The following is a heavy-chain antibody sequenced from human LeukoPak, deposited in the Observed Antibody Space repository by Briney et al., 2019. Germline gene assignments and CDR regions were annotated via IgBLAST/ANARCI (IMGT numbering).Heavy chain of an antibody. CDR1: GGSFSGYY. J-gene: IGHJ4*02. V-gene: IGHV3-11*01. CDR2: ISSSGSTI. CDR3: ARGDYGDPYYFDY. D-gene: IGHD4-17*01. Sequence: LSLTCAVYGGSFSGYYWSWIRQAPGKGLEWVSYISSSGSTIYYADSVKGRFTISRDNAKNSLYLQMNSLRAEDTAVYYCARGDYGDPYYFDYWGQGTLVTVSS.